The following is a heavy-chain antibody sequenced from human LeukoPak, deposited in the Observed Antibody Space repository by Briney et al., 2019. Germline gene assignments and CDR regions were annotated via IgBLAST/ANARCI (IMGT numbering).Heavy chain of an antibody. V-gene: IGHV3-20*04. J-gene: IGHJ6*03. CDR2: INWNGGNT. CDR3: ARECGFYYYYYMDV. Sequence: RPGGSLRLSCAASGFTFDDYGMSWVRQAPGKGLEWVSGINWNGGNTGYSDSVKGRFTISRDNAKNSLYLQMNSLRAEDTAVYYCARECGFYYYYYMDVWGKGTTVTISS. CDR1: GFTFDDYG.